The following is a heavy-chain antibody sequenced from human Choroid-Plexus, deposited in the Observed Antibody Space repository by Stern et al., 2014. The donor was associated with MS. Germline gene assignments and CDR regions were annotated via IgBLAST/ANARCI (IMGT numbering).Heavy chain of an antibody. Sequence: VQLVESGGGVVQPGGPLKLPWVASGFTFGSCAMHWVRQAPGKGREWVGGVSHDGSYKYYADSVKGRFTISRDNSQNTLYMQMSSLRPEDTAVYYCAKDRQYLTYFFDHWGQGSLVTVSS. J-gene: IGHJ5*02. CDR2: VSHDGSYK. CDR3: AKDRQYLTYFFDH. V-gene: IGHV3-30*18. D-gene: IGHD2/OR15-2a*01. CDR1: GFTFGSCA.